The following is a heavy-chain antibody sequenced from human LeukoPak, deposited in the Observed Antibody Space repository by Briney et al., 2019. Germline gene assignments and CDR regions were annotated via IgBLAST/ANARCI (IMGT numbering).Heavy chain of an antibody. CDR3: ARLNAYSSSWHYFDS. CDR2: LYYSGTT. J-gene: IGHJ4*02. V-gene: IGHV4-39*01. D-gene: IGHD6-13*01. CDR1: GGSISSSSYF. Sequence: SETLSLTCTVSGGSISSSSYFWGWIRQPPGRGLEWIGTLYYSGTTSYNPSLQSRVTISVDTSKNQFSLKLSSVTAADTSIYYYARLNAYSSSWHYFDSWGQGTLVTASS.